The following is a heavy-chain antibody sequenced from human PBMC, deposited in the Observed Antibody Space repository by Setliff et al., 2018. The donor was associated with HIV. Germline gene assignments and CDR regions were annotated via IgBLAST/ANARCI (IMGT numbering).Heavy chain of an antibody. V-gene: IGHV4-59*01. CDR2: GYYGGTT. CDR1: GGSIGTYY. Sequence: PSETLSLTCTVSGGSIGTYYWSWIRQPPGKGLEWIGYGYYGGTTSYNPSLKSRVTISVDPSKNQFSLKLTSVTASDTAVYYWARAGRAAEGFNWFDPWGQGTLVTVSS. CDR3: ARAGRAAEGFNWFDP. J-gene: IGHJ5*02. D-gene: IGHD6-13*01.